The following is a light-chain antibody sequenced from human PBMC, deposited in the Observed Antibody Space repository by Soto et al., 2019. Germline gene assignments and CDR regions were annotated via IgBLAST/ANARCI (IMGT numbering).Light chain of an antibody. CDR2: GAS. J-gene: IGKJ1*01. CDR3: QQYNNWLTWT. Sequence: EIVLTQSPATLSLSPGEGASLSCRASQSVSSNLAWYQQKPGQAPRLLIYGASTRATGIPARFSGSGSGTEFTLTISSLQSEDFAVYYCQQYNNWLTWTFGQGTKVEIK. V-gene: IGKV3-15*01. CDR1: QSVSSN.